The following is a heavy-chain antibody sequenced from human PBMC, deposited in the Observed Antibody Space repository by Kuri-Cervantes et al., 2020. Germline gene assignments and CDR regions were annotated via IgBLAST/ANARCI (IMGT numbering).Heavy chain of an antibody. CDR3: ARGVPWFGAAFDI. CDR1: GGSISSSSYY. CDR2: IYRSGST. V-gene: IGHV4-39*01. D-gene: IGHD3-10*01. Sequence: GSLRLSCTVSGGSISSSSYYWGWIRQPPGKGLEWIGSIYRSGSTYYNPSLKSRVTISVDTSKNQFSLKLSSVTAADTAVYYCARGVPWFGAAFDIWGQGTMVTVSS. J-gene: IGHJ3*02.